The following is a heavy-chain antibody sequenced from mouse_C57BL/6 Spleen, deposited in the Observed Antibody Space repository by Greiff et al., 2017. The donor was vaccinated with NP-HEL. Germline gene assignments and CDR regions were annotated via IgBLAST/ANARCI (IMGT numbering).Heavy chain of an antibody. CDR3: ASEGYRNFTFAY. CDR2: INPTYGTT. Sequence: EVQLQQSGPELVKPGASVKISCKASGYSFTNYNMNWVKQSTGKSLEWIGVINPTYGTTSYNQKFKGKATLTVDQSSSTAYMQLNSLTSEDSAVYYCASEGYRNFTFAYWGQGTLVTVSA. J-gene: IGHJ3*01. CDR1: GYSFTNYN. V-gene: IGHV1-39*01. D-gene: IGHD2-5*01.